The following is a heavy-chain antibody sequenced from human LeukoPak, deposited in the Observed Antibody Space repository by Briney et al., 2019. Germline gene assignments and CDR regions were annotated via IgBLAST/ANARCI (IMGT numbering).Heavy chain of an antibody. V-gene: IGHV1-2*02. CDR1: GYTFTGYY. J-gene: IGHJ6*03. CDR3: ARDRAGNHYYYYYYMDV. CDR2: INPNSGGT. Sequence: ASVKVSCKASGYTFTGYYMHWVRQAPGRGLEWMGWINPNSGGTNYAQKFQGRVTMTRDTSISTAYMELSRLRSDDTAVYYRARDRAGNHYYYYYYMDVWGKGTTVTVSS.